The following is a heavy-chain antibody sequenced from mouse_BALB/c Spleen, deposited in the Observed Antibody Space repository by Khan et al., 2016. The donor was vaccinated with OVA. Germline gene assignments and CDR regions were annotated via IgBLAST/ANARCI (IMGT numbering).Heavy chain of an antibody. V-gene: IGHV2-2*01. CDR1: GSSLTTYG. CDR2: IWSGGNT. CDR3: ARNSYMYDLTY. J-gene: IGHJ3*01. Sequence: QVQLKQPGPGLVQPSQSLSITCTVSGSSLTTYGVPWVRQSPGKGLEWLGLIWSGGNTNYNAAFISRLSISNDNSKSQVFFKMNSLQADDTAMSYCARNSYMYDLTYWGQGTLVTVSA. D-gene: IGHD2-14*01.